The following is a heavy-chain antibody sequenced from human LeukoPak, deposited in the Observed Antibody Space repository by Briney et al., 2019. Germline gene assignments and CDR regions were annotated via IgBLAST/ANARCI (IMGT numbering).Heavy chain of an antibody. CDR3: AKDGYGDYGSDNY. V-gene: IGHV3-23*01. J-gene: IGHJ4*02. D-gene: IGHD4-17*01. CDR1: GFTFSSYA. Sequence: GSLRLSCAASGFTFSSYAMSWVRQAPGKGLEWVSAISGSGGSTYYADSAKGRFTISRDNSKNTLYLQMNSLRAEDTAVYYCAKDGYGDYGSDNYWGQGTLVTVSS. CDR2: ISGSGGST.